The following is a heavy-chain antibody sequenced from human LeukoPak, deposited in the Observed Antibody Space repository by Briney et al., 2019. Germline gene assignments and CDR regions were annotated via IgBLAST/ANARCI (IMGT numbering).Heavy chain of an antibody. D-gene: IGHD4-23*01. V-gene: IGHV3-7*03. CDR1: GFTFSSYW. CDR2: IKQDGSEK. Sequence: GGSLRLSCAASGFTFSSYWMSWVRQAPGKGLEWVANIKQDGSEKYYVDSVKGRFTISRDNSKNTLYLQMNTLRAEDTAVYYCAKDVGDSGGNSGLFDSWGQEPWSPSPQ. CDR3: AKDVGDSGGNSGLFDS. J-gene: IGHJ4*01.